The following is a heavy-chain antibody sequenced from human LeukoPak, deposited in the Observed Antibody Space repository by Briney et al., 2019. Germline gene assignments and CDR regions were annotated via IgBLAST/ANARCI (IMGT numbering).Heavy chain of an antibody. Sequence: SETLSLTCTVSGYSISSGYYWGWIRQPPGKGLEWIGSIYHSGSTYYNPSLKSRVTISVDTSKNQFSLKLSSVTAADTAVCYCARGRYSSGFLDYWGQGTLVTVSS. J-gene: IGHJ4*02. D-gene: IGHD6-19*01. CDR3: ARGRYSSGFLDY. CDR1: GYSISSGYY. CDR2: IYHSGST. V-gene: IGHV4-38-2*02.